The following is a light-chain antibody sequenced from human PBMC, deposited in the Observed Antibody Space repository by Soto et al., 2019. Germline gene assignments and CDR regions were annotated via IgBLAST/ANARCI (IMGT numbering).Light chain of an antibody. CDR2: AAS. CDR3: QQANSLPFP. Sequence: DIQMTQSPSSVSASVGDRVTITCRASQGISSWLAWYQQKPGKAPKLLIYAASSLQSGVPSRFSGSGSGTALTIAISSLQPEDFANYYYQQANSLPFPFGGGTKVEIK. V-gene: IGKV1D-12*01. J-gene: IGKJ4*01. CDR1: QGISSW.